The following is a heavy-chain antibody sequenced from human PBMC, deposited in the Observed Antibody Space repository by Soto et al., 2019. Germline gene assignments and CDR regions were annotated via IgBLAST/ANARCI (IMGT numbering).Heavy chain of an antibody. V-gene: IGHV1-46*01. D-gene: IGHD6-13*01. CDR1: GYTFTSYY. CDR3: VPQSFAAAAPFDY. Sequence: QVQLVQSGAEVKKPGASVKVSCKASGYTFTSYYMHWVRQAPGQGLEWMGIINPSGGSTSYAQKFQGRVTMTRDTSTSTVYMELSSLRSEDTAVYYCVPQSFAAAAPFDYWGQGTLVTVSS. CDR2: INPSGGST. J-gene: IGHJ4*02.